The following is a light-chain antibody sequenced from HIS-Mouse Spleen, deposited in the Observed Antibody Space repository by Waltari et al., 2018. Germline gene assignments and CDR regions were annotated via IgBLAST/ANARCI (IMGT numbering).Light chain of an antibody. J-gene: IGLJ2*01. Sequence: SYELTQPPSVSVSPGQTARITCSGHALPKQYAFWYQQKPGQAPVLVIYKDSERPSGIPERFSGSSSGTTVTLTISGVQAEDEADYYCQSADSSGTYVFGGGTKLTVL. CDR2: KDS. V-gene: IGLV3-25*03. CDR1: ALPKQY. CDR3: QSADSSGTYV.